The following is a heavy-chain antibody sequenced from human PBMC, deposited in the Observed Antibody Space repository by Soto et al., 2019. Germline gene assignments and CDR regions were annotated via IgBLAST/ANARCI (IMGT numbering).Heavy chain of an antibody. V-gene: IGHV4-4*02. Sequence: SETLSLTCAVSSVSISSSYWWSWVRQPAGKGREWIGEIYHTEPTNYNPSLKTRVTISVDKSKNHFSLNLNSVTAADTAVYYCASTPPDKFGGIEYWGQGTLVTVSS. CDR3: ASTPPDKFGGIEY. CDR2: IYHTEPT. D-gene: IGHD3-16*01. CDR1: SVSISSSYW. J-gene: IGHJ4*02.